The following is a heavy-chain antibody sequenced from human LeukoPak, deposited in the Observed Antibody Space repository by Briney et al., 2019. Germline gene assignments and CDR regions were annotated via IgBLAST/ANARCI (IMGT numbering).Heavy chain of an antibody. D-gene: IGHD5-12*01. Sequence: SQTLSLTCTVSGGSISSGGYYWSWIRQHRGKGLEWIGYIYYSGSTYYNPSLKSRVTISVDASKNQFSLKLSSVTAADTAVYYCARAGVATMTDYRTAMVESYYFDYWGQGTLVTVSS. CDR1: GGSISSGGYY. J-gene: IGHJ4*02. CDR2: IYYSGST. CDR3: ARAGVATMTDYRTAMVESYYFDY. V-gene: IGHV4-31*03.